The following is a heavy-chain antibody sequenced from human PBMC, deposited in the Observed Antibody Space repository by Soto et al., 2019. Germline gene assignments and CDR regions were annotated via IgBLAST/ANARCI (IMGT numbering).Heavy chain of an antibody. D-gene: IGHD1-26*01. CDR1: GGTFSSYA. CDR3: AGWELLQGVYYYGMDV. CDR2: ITPIFGTA. J-gene: IGHJ6*02. V-gene: IGHV1-69*01. Sequence: QVQLVQSGAEVKKPGSSVKVSCKASGGTFSSYAISWVRQAPGQGLEWMGGITPIFGTANYAQKFQGRVTITADESTSTAYMELSSLISEDTAVYYCAGWELLQGVYYYGMDVWGQGTTVTVSS.